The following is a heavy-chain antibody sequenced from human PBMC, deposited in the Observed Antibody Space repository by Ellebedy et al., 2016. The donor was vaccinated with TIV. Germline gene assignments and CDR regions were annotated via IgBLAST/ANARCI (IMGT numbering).Heavy chain of an antibody. CDR3: ARAWGFKLNYFYYGMDV. J-gene: IGHJ6*02. V-gene: IGHV4-4*02. Sequence: SETLSLXCTVPGGSISSSNWWSWVRQPPGKGLEWIGEIYHSGSTHYNPSLKSRVAISVDKSKNQFSLKLSSVTAADTAVYYCARAWGFKLNYFYYGMDVWGQGATVTVSS. CDR1: GGSISSSNW. D-gene: IGHD1-7*01. CDR2: IYHSGST.